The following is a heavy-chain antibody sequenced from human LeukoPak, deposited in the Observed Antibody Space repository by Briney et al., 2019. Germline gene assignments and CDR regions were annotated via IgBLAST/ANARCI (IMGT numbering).Heavy chain of an antibody. Sequence: SVKVSCKASGGTFSSYAISWVRQAPGQGLEWIGRIIPIFGTANYAQKFQGRVTITTDESTSTAYMELSSLRSEDTAVYYCARDRLDYYDSILTFDYWGQGTLVTVSS. CDR3: ARDRLDYYDSILTFDY. CDR1: GGTFSSYA. J-gene: IGHJ4*02. D-gene: IGHD3-22*01. CDR2: IIPIFGTA. V-gene: IGHV1-69*05.